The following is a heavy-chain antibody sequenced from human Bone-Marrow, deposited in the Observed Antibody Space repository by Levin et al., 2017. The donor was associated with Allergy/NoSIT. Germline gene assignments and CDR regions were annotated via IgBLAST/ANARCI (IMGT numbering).Heavy chain of an antibody. Sequence: HSGGSLRLSCAVSGVTFSNYEMNWVRQAPGKGLEWISYISSSGSTIFYADSVKGRFTISRDNAKNSLYLQMNSLRAEDTAVYSCASSWGVVVPATTFDYWGQGTLVTVSS. CDR3: ASSWGVVVPATTFDY. CDR2: ISSSGSTI. CDR1: GVTFSNYE. V-gene: IGHV3-48*03. D-gene: IGHD2-2*01. J-gene: IGHJ4*02.